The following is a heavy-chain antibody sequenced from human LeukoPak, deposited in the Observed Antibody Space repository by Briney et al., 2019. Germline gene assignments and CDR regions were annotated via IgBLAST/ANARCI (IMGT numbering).Heavy chain of an antibody. J-gene: IGHJ6*03. CDR3: ARDLIVSFAYYYYMDV. CDR1: GGSISSYY. D-gene: IGHD3-22*01. Sequence: SETLSLTCTVSGGSISSYYWSWIRQPAGKGLEWIGRIYTSGSTNYNPSLKSRVTMSVDTSKTQFSLKLSSVTAADTAVYYCARDLIVSFAYYYYMDVWGKGTTVTVSS. CDR2: IYTSGST. V-gene: IGHV4-4*07.